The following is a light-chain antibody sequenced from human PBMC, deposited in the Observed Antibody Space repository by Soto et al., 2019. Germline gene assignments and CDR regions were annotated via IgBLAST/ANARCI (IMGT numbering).Light chain of an antibody. J-gene: IGKJ4*01. Sequence: DIQMTQSPSSLSASVGDRVTITCRASQSISSYLNWYQRKPGKAPKLLIYDASKLETGVPPRFSGSGSGTYFTFTISSLQPEDIATYYCQQYDNLPRLTFGGGTKV. CDR2: DAS. CDR3: QQYDNLPRLT. V-gene: IGKV1-33*01. CDR1: QSISSY.